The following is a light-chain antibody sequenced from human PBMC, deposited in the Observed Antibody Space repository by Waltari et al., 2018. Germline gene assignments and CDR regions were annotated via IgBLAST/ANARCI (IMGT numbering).Light chain of an antibody. Sequence: SYDLTQPLSVSVALGQTATITCDGDKIGVRNVHWYQQRPGQAPVFVIYRDSNRPSGIPERLSGSNSGHTATLTISRAQAGDEADYFCQVWDSDTAHVIFGGGTKLTV. CDR3: QVWDSDTAHVI. J-gene: IGLJ2*01. V-gene: IGLV3-9*01. CDR2: RDS. CDR1: KIGVRN.